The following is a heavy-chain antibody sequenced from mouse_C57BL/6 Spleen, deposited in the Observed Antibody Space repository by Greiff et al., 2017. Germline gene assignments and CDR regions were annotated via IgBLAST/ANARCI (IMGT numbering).Heavy chain of an antibody. D-gene: IGHD1-1*01. CDR1: GYTFTSYW. J-gene: IGHJ2*01. V-gene: IGHV1-59*01. CDR2: LDPSDSYT. Sequence: QVHVKQSGAELVRPGTSVTLSCKASGYTFTSYWMHWVKQRPGQGLEWIGVLDPSDSYTNYNQKFKGKATLTVDTSSSTAYMQLSSLTSEDSAVYYCARSITTVVDDYWGQGTTLTVSS. CDR3: ARSITTVVDDY.